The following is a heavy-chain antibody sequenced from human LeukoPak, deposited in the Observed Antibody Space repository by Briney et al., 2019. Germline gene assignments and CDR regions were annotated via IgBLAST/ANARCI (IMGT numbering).Heavy chain of an antibody. CDR3: ARDPRLRNDIVVVPAAIRDYYYYYYMDV. J-gene: IGHJ6*03. CDR2: INTDGSST. D-gene: IGHD2-2*02. Sequence: PGGSLRLSCAASGFTFSSYWMHWVRQAPGKGLVWVSRINTDGSSTSYADSVKGRFTISRDNAKNTLYLQMNRLRAEDTAVYYCARDPRLRNDIVVVPAAIRDYYYYYYMDVWGKGTTVTVSS. V-gene: IGHV3-74*01. CDR1: GFTFSSYW.